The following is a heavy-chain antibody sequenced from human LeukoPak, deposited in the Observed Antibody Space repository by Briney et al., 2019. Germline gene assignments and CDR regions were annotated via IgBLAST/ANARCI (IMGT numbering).Heavy chain of an antibody. J-gene: IGHJ4*02. Sequence: GGSLRLSCAASGFTFSSYEMNWVRQAPGKGLEWVSYISSSGSAIYYADSVKGRFTISRDNAKNSLYLQMNSLRAEDTAVYYRARANYYDTSGFDYWGQGTLVTVSS. V-gene: IGHV3-48*03. D-gene: IGHD3-22*01. CDR1: GFTFSSYE. CDR3: ARANYYDTSGFDY. CDR2: ISSSGSAI.